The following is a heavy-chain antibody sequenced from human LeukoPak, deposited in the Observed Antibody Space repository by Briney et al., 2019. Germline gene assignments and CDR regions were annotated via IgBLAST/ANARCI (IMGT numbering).Heavy chain of an antibody. V-gene: IGHV3-30-3*01. CDR2: ISYDGSNK. J-gene: IGHJ4*02. D-gene: IGHD2-15*01. CDR1: GFTFSSYA. CDR3: ARDPPMGYCSGGSCYYFDY. Sequence: PGGSLRLSCAASGFTFSSYAMHWVRQAPGKGLEWVAVISYDGSNKYYADSVKGRFTISRDNSKNTLYLQMNSLRAEDTAVYYCARDPPMGYCSGGSCYYFDYWGQGTLVTVSS.